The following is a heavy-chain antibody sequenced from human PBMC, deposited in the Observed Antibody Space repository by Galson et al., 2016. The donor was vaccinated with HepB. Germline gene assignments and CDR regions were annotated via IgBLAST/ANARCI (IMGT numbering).Heavy chain of an antibody. CDR1: ADSITNSYYY. CDR3: AKHVRGSTKFDS. D-gene: IGHD3-10*02. J-gene: IGHJ4*02. V-gene: IGHV4-39*01. Sequence: LTCTVSADSITNSYYYWGWIRQPPGKGLEWIGTIYNSGRTYYNPSLKSRVTISVDTSKNQFSLKLTSVTAADTAVYYCAKHVRGSTKFDSWGQGTLVTVSS. CDR2: IYNSGRT.